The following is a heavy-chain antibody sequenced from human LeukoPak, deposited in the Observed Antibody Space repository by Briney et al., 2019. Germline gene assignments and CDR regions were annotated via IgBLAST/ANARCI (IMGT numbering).Heavy chain of an antibody. V-gene: IGHV3-23*01. CDR1: GFTFSSYA. CDR2: ISGSGGST. D-gene: IGHD3-22*01. CDR3: AKGDDSSGYYYDGGNYFDY. J-gene: IGHJ4*02. Sequence: GGSLRLSCAASGFTFSSYAMSWVRQAPGKGLEWVSAISGSGGSTYYADSVKGRFTISRDNSKNTLYLQMNSLRAEDTAVYYCAKGDDSSGYYYDGGNYFDYWGQGTLVTVSS.